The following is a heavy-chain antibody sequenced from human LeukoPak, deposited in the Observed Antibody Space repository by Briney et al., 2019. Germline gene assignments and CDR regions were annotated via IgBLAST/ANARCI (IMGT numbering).Heavy chain of an antibody. V-gene: IGHV3-48*01. Sequence: GGSLRLSCAASGFTFSTYSMNWVRQAPGKGLEWVSYIESTSGTIYYADSVKGRFTISRDNAKNSLYLQMTSLRAEDTAVYYCARIDSSSWYWAFDYWGRGTLVTVSS. CDR1: GFTFSTYS. CDR2: IESTSGTI. D-gene: IGHD6-13*01. CDR3: ARIDSSSWYWAFDY. J-gene: IGHJ4*02.